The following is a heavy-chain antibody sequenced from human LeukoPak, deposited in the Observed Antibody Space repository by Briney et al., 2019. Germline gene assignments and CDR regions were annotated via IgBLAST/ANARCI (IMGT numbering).Heavy chain of an antibody. D-gene: IGHD3-22*01. J-gene: IGHJ4*02. CDR1: GFTFSTYG. CDR2: ISGGST. V-gene: IGHV3-23*01. CDR3: AKDLYYYDSSGYYYQGN. Sequence: PGGSLRLSCAASGFTFSTYGMSWVRQAPGKGLEWVSAISGGSTFYADSVKGRFTISRDNSKNTLYLQMNSLRAEDTAVYYCAKDLYYYDSSGYYYQGNWGQGTLVTVSS.